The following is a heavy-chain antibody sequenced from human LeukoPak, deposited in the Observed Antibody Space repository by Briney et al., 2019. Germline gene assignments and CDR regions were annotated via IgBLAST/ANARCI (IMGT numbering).Heavy chain of an antibody. CDR1: GGTFSSYA. D-gene: IGHD4-17*01. Sequence: ASVKVSCKASGGTFSSYAISWVRQAPGQGLEWMGGIIPIFGAANYAQKFQGRVTITADESTSTAYMELSSLRSEDTAVYYCARDHVQSVYGDYGSGMDVWGQGTTVTVSS. V-gene: IGHV1-69*13. J-gene: IGHJ6*02. CDR2: IIPIFGAA. CDR3: ARDHVQSVYGDYGSGMDV.